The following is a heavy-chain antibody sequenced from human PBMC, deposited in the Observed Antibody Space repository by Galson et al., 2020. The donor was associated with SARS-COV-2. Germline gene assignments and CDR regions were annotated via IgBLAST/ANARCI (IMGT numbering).Heavy chain of an antibody. J-gene: IGHJ6*02. CDR2: IIPIFGTA. Sequence: SVKVSCKASGGTFSSYAISWVRQAPGQGLEWMGGIIPIFGTANYAQKFQGRVTITADESTSTAYMELSSLRSEDTAVYYCARCGWGTSRCSSTSCYTAYYYYGMDVWGQGTTVTVSS. V-gene: IGHV1-69*13. CDR1: GGTFSSYA. D-gene: IGHD2-2*02. CDR3: ARCGWGTSRCSSTSCYTAYYYYGMDV.